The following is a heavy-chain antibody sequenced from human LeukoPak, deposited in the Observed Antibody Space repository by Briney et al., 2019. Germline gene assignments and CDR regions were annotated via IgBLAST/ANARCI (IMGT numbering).Heavy chain of an antibody. CDR2: IYYSGST. V-gene: IGHV4-59*11. J-gene: IGHJ4*02. CDR1: GGSISSHY. D-gene: IGHD3-22*01. CDR3: ATRALYYDSSGYSFPFDY. Sequence: SETLSLTCTVSGGSISSHYWSWIRQPPGRGLEWIGYIYYSGSTNYNPSLKSRVTISVDTSKNQFSLKLSSVTAADTAVYYCATRALYYDSSGYSFPFDYWGQGTLVTVSS.